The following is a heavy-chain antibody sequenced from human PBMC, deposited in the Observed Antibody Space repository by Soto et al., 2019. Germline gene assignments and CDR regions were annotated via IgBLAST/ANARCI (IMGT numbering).Heavy chain of an antibody. CDR3: AREGRYCSGGSCYSPFDY. D-gene: IGHD2-15*01. CDR1: GFTFSSYW. CDR2: IKQDGSEK. J-gene: IGHJ4*02. V-gene: IGHV3-7*05. Sequence: ESGGGLVQPGGSLRLSCAASGFTFSSYWMSWVRQAPGKGLEWVANIKQDGSEKYYVDSVKGRFTISRDNAKNSLYLQMNSLRAEDTAVYYCAREGRYCSGGSCYSPFDYWGQGTLVTVSS.